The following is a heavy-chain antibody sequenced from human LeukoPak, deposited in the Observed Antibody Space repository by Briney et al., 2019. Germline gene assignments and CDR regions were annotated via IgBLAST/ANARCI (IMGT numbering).Heavy chain of an antibody. V-gene: IGHV4-4*07. D-gene: IGHD6-19*01. CDR3: ARPGYSSGWDDAFDI. CDR1: GGSISSYY. Sequence: SETLSLTCTVSGGSISSYYWSRIRQPAGKGLEWIGRIYTSGSTNYNPSLKSRVTISVDTSKNQFSLKLSSVTAADTAVYYCARPGYSSGWDDAFDIWGQGTMVTVSS. CDR2: IYTSGST. J-gene: IGHJ3*02.